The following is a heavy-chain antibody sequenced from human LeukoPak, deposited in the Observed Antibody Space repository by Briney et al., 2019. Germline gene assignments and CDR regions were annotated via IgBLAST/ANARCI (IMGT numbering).Heavy chain of an antibody. Sequence: ASVKVSCKASGYTFTSYYMHWVRPAPGQGLEWMGIINPSGGSTSYAQKFQGRVTMTRDTSTSTVYMELSSLRSEDTAVYYCARDGGSYYFLDYWGQGTLVTVSS. CDR2: INPSGGST. CDR1: GYTFTSYY. D-gene: IGHD1-26*01. CDR3: ARDGGSYYFLDY. J-gene: IGHJ4*02. V-gene: IGHV1-46*01.